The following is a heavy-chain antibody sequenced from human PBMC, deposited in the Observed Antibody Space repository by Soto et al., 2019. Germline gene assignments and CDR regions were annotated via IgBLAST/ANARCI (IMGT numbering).Heavy chain of an antibody. CDR1: GFTFSNYN. Sequence: GGSLRLSCAASGFTFSNYNMNWVRQAPGKGLEWVSSIGGSSGHIYYADSLKGRFTISRDNAKNSLYLQMNSLRVDDTAVYYCARTNGAYSNYFDYWGQGTLVTVSS. CDR2: IGGSSGHI. V-gene: IGHV3-21*01. J-gene: IGHJ4*02. CDR3: ARTNGAYSNYFDY. D-gene: IGHD2-8*01.